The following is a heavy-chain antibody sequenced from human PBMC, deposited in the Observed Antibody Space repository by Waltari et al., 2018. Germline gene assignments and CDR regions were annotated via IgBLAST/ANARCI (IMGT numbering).Heavy chain of an antibody. CDR3: ARDSARNYDYISGGHAFDI. CDR1: GFTFSTYN. D-gene: IGHD3-16*01. Sequence: EVQLVESGGGLVKPGGSLRLSCAASGFTFSTYNINWVRQAPGKGLGGGSSSSSTSSYRYYADSVKGRFTISRDNANNSLYLQMSSLRAEDTAIYYCARDSARNYDYISGGHAFDIWGQGTMITVSS. CDR2: SSSTSSYR. V-gene: IGHV3-21*02. J-gene: IGHJ3*02.